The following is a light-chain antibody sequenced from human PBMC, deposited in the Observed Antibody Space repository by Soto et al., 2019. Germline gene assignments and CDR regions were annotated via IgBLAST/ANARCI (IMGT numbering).Light chain of an antibody. J-gene: IGKJ3*01. Sequence: EIVLTQSPGTLSLSPGERATLSCRASQSVSVNSLAWYQQKGGQAPRLLIYAASTRATGVTDRFSGSGSGTDCALTISGLETEDFAVYYCQQYGGSPFTFGPGTKVDIK. CDR2: AAS. V-gene: IGKV3-20*01. CDR1: QSVSVNS. CDR3: QQYGGSPFT.